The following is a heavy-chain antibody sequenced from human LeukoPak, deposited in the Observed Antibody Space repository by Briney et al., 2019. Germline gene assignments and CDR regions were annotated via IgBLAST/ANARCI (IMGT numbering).Heavy chain of an antibody. CDR3: AKDGWEDIVVVPAAMMGYFDY. V-gene: IGHV3-23*01. Sequence: GGSLRLSCAASGFTFSSYAMSWVRQAPGKGLEWVSAISGSGGSTYYADSVKGRFTISRDNSKNTLYLQMNSLRAEDTAVYYCAKDGWEDIVVVPAAMMGYFDYWGQGTLVTVSS. D-gene: IGHD2-2*01. CDR1: GFTFSSYA. CDR2: ISGSGGST. J-gene: IGHJ4*02.